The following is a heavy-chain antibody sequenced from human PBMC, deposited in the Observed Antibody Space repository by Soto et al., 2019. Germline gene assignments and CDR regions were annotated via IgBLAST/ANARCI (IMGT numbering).Heavy chain of an antibody. CDR2: INGDGSGT. D-gene: IGHD3-10*01. J-gene: IGHJ4*02. CDR3: ARGSFGTRTANDY. CDR1: GFTFSGSW. Sequence: EVQLVESGGGLVQPGGSLRLSCAASGFTFSGSWMHWVRQAPGKGLVWVSRINGDGSGTSYADFVKGRFTISRDNAKNTLFLQMNGLRAEDTAVYYCARGSFGTRTANDYWGQGTLITVSS. V-gene: IGHV3-74*01.